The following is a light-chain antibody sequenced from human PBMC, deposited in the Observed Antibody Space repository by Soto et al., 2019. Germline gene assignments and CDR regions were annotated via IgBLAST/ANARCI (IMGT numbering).Light chain of an antibody. CDR2: GAA. V-gene: IGKV3-15*01. CDR3: QQYHNWPA. Sequence: ETVMTQSPATLSVSPGERATLSCRASQSVFSSLAWYQHKPGQAPRLLIYGAATRATGSPARFSGSGSGTEFTLTISSLQSDDIAVYYCQQYHNWPAFGQGTKVEIK. CDR1: QSVFSS. J-gene: IGKJ1*01.